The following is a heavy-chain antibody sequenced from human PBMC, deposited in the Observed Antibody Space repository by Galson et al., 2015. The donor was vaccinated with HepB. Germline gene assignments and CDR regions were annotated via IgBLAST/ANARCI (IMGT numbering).Heavy chain of an antibody. CDR2: ISSSSSSI. CDR1: GFTFSSYS. Sequence: SLRLSCAASGFTFSSYSMNWVRQAPGKGLEWVSYISSSSSSIYYADSVQGRFTISRDNAKNSLYLQMNSLRDEDTAVYYCARAGYDSRVGYYGMDVWGQGTTVTVSS. CDR3: ARAGYDSRVGYYGMDV. J-gene: IGHJ6*02. V-gene: IGHV3-48*02. D-gene: IGHD3-22*01.